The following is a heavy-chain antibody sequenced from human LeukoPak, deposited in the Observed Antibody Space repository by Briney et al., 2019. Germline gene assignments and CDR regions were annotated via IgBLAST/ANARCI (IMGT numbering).Heavy chain of an antibody. CDR2: IRSSPYGGTT. J-gene: IGHJ5*02. CDR1: GFTFGDYA. D-gene: IGHD2-15*01. Sequence: PGGSLRLSCIGSGFTFGDYALSWVRQAPGKGLEWVGFIRSSPYGGTTEYGASVKGRFTISRDDSKRIAYLQMNSLKTEDTAVYYSTIDLSRIDGGLLDPWGQGTLVTVSS. CDR3: TIDLSRIDGGLLDP. V-gene: IGHV3-49*04.